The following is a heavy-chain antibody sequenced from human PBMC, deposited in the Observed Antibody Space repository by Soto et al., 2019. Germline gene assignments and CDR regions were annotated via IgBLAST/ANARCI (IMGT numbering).Heavy chain of an antibody. Sequence: QVQLQESGPGLVKPSETLSLNCTVSGGSISSFYWSWVRQTPGKGLEWIGYISYSGSTNYNPSLTSRVPILVDTSKKRFSLKLTSVTPADTAVYYFTRRQGSYLDQWGQGTLVTVSS. V-gene: IGHV4-59*01. CDR3: TRRQGSYLDQ. CDR2: ISYSGST. CDR1: GGSISSFY. J-gene: IGHJ4*02. D-gene: IGHD2-15*01.